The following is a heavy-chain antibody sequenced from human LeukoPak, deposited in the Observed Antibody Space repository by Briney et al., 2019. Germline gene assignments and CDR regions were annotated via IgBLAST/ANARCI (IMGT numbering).Heavy chain of an antibody. D-gene: IGHD5-12*01. V-gene: IGHV1-8*01. CDR3: ARDEISYSGYDFDY. Sequence: QAXGQGLEXXGWMNPNSGNTTYAQKFQGRVTMTRDTSTRTVYLDVSSLRSEDTAVYYCARDEISYSGYDFDYWGQGTLVTVSS. CDR2: MNPNSGNT. J-gene: IGHJ4*02.